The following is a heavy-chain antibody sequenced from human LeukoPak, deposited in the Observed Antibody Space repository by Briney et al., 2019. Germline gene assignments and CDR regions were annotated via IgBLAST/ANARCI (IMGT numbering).Heavy chain of an antibody. CDR1: GFTFSSYS. V-gene: IGHV3-48*04. CDR3: ASPAGVGATFYYYYGMDV. J-gene: IGHJ6*02. D-gene: IGHD1-26*01. CDR2: ISSSSSTI. Sequence: QSGGSLRLSCAASGFTFSSYSMNWVRQAPGKGLEWVSYISSSSSTIYYADSVKGRFTISRDNAKNSLYLQMNSLRAEDTAVYYCASPAGVGATFYYYYGMDVWGQGTTVTVSS.